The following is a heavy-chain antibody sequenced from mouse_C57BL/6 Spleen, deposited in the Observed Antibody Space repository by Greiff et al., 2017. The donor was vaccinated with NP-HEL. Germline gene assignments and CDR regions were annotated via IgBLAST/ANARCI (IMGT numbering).Heavy chain of an antibody. D-gene: IGHD2-3*01. CDR1: GFTFSSYA. J-gene: IGHJ2*01. CDR2: ISDGGSYT. Sequence: EVMLVESGGGLVKPGGSLKLSCAASGFTFSSYAMSWVRQTPEKRLEWVATISDGGSYTYYPDNVKGRFTISRDNAKNNLYLQMSHLKSEDTAMYYCAREGYYDFDYWGQGTTLTVSS. CDR3: AREGYYDFDY. V-gene: IGHV5-4*01.